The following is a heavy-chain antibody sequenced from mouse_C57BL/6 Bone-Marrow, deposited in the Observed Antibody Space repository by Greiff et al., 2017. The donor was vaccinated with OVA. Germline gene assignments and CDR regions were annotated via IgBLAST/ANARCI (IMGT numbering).Heavy chain of an antibody. CDR2: IYPGGGYT. Sequence: QVHVKQSGAELVRPGTSVKMSCKASGYTFTNYWIGWAKQRPGHGLEWIGDIYPGGGYTNYNEKFKGKATLTADKASSTAYMQFSSLTSEYSAIYYCARGENGYSYWYFDVWGTGTTVTVSS. CDR1: GYTFTNYW. D-gene: IGHD2-3*01. J-gene: IGHJ1*03. V-gene: IGHV1-63*01. CDR3: ARGENGYSYWYFDV.